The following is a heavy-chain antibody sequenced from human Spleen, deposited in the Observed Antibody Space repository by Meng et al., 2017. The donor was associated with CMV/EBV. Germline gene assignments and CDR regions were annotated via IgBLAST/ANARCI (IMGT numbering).Heavy chain of an antibody. CDR1: GFTFSSYW. CDR3: AKDKDPTGTTAYYFDY. CDR2: IYSGGSST. Sequence: GGSLRLSCAASGFTFSSYWMHWVRQAPGKGLEWVSVIYSGGSSTYYADSVKGRFTISRDNSKNTLYLQMNSLRAEDTAVYYCAKDKDPTGTTAYYFDYWGQGTLVTVSS. J-gene: IGHJ4*02. V-gene: IGHV3-23*03. D-gene: IGHD1-7*01.